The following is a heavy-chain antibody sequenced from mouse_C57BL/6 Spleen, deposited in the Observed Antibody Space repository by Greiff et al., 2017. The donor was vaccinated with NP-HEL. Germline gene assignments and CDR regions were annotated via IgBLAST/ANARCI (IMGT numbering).Heavy chain of an antibody. V-gene: IGHV1-69*01. CDR1: GYTFTSYW. CDR3: ARSTHFTTVVAYYFDY. J-gene: IGHJ2*01. Sequence: VQLQQSGAELVMPGASVKLSCKASGYTFTSYWMHWVKQRPGQGLEWIGEIDPSDSYTNYNQKFKGKSTLTVDKSSSTAYMQLSSLTSEDSAVYYCARSTHFTTVVAYYFDYWGQGTTLTVSS. D-gene: IGHD1-1*01. CDR2: IDPSDSYT.